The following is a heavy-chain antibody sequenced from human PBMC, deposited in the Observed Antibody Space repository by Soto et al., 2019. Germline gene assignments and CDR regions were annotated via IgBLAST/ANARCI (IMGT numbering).Heavy chain of an antibody. CDR2: FNLSGGST. CDR1: VYPFTHYY. Sequence: QVQLLQSGAEVKKPGASVKVSCKYSVYPFTHYYIHWVRQAPGQGLEWMGMFNLSGGSTDYAQKFQGRVTMTTDTSTTTVYMELSSLRSDDTAVYYCARPPFPGCINGVCYPCDHWGQGTLVTVSS. J-gene: IGHJ4*02. D-gene: IGHD2-8*01. CDR3: ARPPFPGCINGVCYPCDH. V-gene: IGHV1-46*01.